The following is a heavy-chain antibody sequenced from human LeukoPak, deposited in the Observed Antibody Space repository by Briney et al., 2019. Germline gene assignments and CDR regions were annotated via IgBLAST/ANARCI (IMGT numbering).Heavy chain of an antibody. Sequence: ASVKVSCKASGYTFTSYDINWVRQATGQGLEWMGWMNPNSGNTGYAQKFQGRVTMTRNTSISTAYMELSSLRSDDTAVYYCARIAGYYDFFYGMDVWGQGTTVTVSS. CDR2: MNPNSGNT. J-gene: IGHJ6*02. CDR1: GYTFTSYD. D-gene: IGHD3-22*01. CDR3: ARIAGYYDFFYGMDV. V-gene: IGHV1-8*01.